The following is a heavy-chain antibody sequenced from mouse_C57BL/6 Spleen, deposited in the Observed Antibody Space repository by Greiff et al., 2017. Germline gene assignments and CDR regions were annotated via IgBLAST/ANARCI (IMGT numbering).Heavy chain of an antibody. CDR1: GYAFSSSW. Sequence: QVQLQQSGPELVKPGASVKISCKASGYAFSSSWMNWVKQRPGKGLEWIGRIYPGDGDTNYNGKFKGKATLTADNSSSTAYMQLSSLTSEDSAVYFCARVAPFDYWGQGTTLTVSS. CDR3: ARVAPFDY. V-gene: IGHV1-82*01. J-gene: IGHJ2*01. CDR2: IYPGDGDT.